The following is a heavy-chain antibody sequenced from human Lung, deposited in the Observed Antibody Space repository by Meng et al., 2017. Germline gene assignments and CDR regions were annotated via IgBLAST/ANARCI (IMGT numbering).Heavy chain of an antibody. CDR1: GGSITSSTW. D-gene: IGHD1-26*01. V-gene: IGHV4-4*02. CDR3: ARFDISSSGRGDY. Sequence: QVQLQESGPGLVKPSGTLSLPCAVSGGSITSSTWWSWVRQTPGKGLEWFGEIFHSGSTNYNPPLESRVTISVDKSKNQFSLKVYSVTAADTATYYCARFDISSSGRGDYWGQGILVTVSS. J-gene: IGHJ4*02. CDR2: IFHSGST.